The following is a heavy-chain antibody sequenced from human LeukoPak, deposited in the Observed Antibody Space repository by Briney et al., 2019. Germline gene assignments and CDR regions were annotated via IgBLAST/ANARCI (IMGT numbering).Heavy chain of an antibody. V-gene: IGHV1-69*04. D-gene: IGHD6-13*01. CDR1: GCTFSSYA. CDR3: ARDPSIAAAAINWFDP. CDR2: ISPIFGIA. Sequence: SVKVSCKASGCTFSSYAISWVRQAPGQGLEWMGRISPIFGIANYAQTFQGRVTITADKSTSTAYMELSSLRSEDTAVYYCARDPSIAAAAINWFDPWGQGTLVTVSS. J-gene: IGHJ5*02.